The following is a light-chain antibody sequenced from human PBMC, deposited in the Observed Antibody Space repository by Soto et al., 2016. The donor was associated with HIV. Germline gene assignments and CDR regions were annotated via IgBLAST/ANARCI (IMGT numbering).Light chain of an antibody. CDR3: NSRDSSGNHYVV. CDR2: GKN. Sequence: SSELTQDPAVSVALGQTVRITCQGGSLRSYYASWYQQKPGQAPVLVIYGKNNRPSGIPDRFSGSSSGNTASLTITGAQAEDEADYYCNSRDSSGNHYVVFGGGTKLTV. J-gene: IGLJ2*01. V-gene: IGLV3-19*01. CDR1: SLRSYY.